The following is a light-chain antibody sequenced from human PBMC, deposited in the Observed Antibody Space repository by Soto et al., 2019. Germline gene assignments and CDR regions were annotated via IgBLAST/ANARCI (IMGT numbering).Light chain of an antibody. Sequence: ANQMTQSPSSLSASLGDTVTINCRASQPIRSSLVWYQQKSGRAPNLLISDASSLHSGVPSRFSGSGFGTHFNLTLSGLQSEDFGTYYCLQEATYPWTFGQGTRVDVK. CDR2: DAS. J-gene: IGKJ1*01. V-gene: IGKV1-6*01. CDR3: LQEATYPWT. CDR1: QPIRSS.